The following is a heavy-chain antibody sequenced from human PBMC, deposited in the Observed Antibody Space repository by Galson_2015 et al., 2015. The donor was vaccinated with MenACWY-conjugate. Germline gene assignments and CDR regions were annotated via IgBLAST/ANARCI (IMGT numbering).Heavy chain of an antibody. V-gene: IGHV3-23*01. Sequence: SLRLSCAASGFTFSTFPMSWVRQAPGKGLEWVSAISAGGSSTYYADSVKGRITISRGNSKSTLYLQMSSLRAEDTAVYYCAKDFYSRFDWWGQGTLVTVSS. D-gene: IGHD4-11*01. J-gene: IGHJ4*02. CDR1: GFTFSTFP. CDR2: ISAGGSST. CDR3: AKDFYSRFDW.